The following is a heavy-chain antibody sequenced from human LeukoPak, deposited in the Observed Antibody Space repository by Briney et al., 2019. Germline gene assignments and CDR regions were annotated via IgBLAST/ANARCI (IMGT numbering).Heavy chain of an antibody. Sequence: QTGGSLRLSCAASGFTVSSNYMSWVRQAPGKGLEWVSVIYSGGSTYYADSVKGRFTISRDNSKNTLYLQMNNLRAEDTAVYYCARWDAYCSGGRCYFGDFAFDIWGQGTMVTVSS. V-gene: IGHV3-53*01. J-gene: IGHJ3*02. CDR1: GFTVSSNY. CDR3: ARWDAYCSGGRCYFGDFAFDI. D-gene: IGHD2-15*01. CDR2: IYSGGST.